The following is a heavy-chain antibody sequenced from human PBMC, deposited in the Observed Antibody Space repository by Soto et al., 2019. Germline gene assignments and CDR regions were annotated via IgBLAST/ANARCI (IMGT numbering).Heavy chain of an antibody. CDR2: IYYSGST. CDR1: GGSISSYY. D-gene: IGHD6-19*01. CDR3: ARLSVAGIDY. Sequence: SETLSLTCTVSGGSISSYYWSWIRQPPGKGLEWIGYIYYSGSTNYNPSLKSRVTISVDTSKNQFSLKLSSVTAADTAVYYCARLSVAGIDYWGQGTLVTVSS. V-gene: IGHV4-59*08. J-gene: IGHJ4*02.